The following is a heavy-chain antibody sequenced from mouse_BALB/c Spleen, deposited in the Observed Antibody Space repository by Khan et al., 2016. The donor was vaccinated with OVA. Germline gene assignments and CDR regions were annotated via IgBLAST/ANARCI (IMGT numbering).Heavy chain of an antibody. D-gene: IGHD2-14*01. CDR3: ARSTYRYAFAY. V-gene: IGHV3-8*02. J-gene: IGHJ3*01. CDR2: MIYTGYT. CDR1: GDSITSGY. Sequence: EVQLQESGPSLVKPSQTLSLTCSVTGDSITSGYWSWIWKFPGNKLEYMGYMIYTGYTDYNPSLKSRIAITRHTSKNQYYLQLNYVTPEDTATYYCARSTYRYAFAYWGQGTLVTVSA.